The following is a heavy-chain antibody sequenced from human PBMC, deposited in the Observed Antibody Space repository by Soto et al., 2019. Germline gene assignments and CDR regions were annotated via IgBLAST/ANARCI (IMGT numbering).Heavy chain of an antibody. CDR2: IFYLGSS. V-gene: IGHV4-39*01. J-gene: IGHJ5*02. D-gene: IGHD3-3*02. Sequence: SETLSLTCTVSGDSIISSDFYWGWVRQPPGKGLEWIGSIFYLGSSYYNPSLKSRVTMSVDTSKNQFSLRLRSVTAADTALYFCARHSLALRKNNWFDPWGQGIMVTGSS. CDR3: ARHSLALRKNNWFDP. CDR1: GDSIISSDFY.